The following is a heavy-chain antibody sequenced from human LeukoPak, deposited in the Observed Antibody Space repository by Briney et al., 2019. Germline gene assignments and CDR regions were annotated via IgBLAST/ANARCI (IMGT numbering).Heavy chain of an antibody. Sequence: SLKVSCKASGGTFSGYAISWVRQAPGQGLEWMGRIITIVGTANYAQKFKGRVTITTNEYTTTAYMEPSSRRSEDAAASYCAGVFVSHLAYAFDIWGQGTMVTVSS. D-gene: IGHD3-16*01. V-gene: IGHV1-69*05. CDR2: IITIVGTA. J-gene: IGHJ3*02. CDR1: GGTFSGYA. CDR3: AGVFVSHLAYAFDI.